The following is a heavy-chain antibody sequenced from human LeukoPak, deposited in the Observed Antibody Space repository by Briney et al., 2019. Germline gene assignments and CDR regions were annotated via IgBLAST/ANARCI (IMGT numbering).Heavy chain of an antibody. J-gene: IGHJ4*02. Sequence: ASVKVSCKASGYTFTSYYMHRVRQAPGQGLEWMGIINPSGGSTSYAQKFQGRVTMTRDTSTSTVYMELSSLRSEDTAVYYCARARLATYYYGSGSSFDLLIDYWGQGTLVTVSS. CDR1: GYTFTSYY. CDR3: ARARLATYYYGSGSSFDLLIDY. V-gene: IGHV1-46*01. D-gene: IGHD3-10*01. CDR2: INPSGGST.